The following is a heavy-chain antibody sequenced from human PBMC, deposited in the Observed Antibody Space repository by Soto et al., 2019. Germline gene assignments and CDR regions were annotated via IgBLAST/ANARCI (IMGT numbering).Heavy chain of an antibody. CDR2: VIPIIGEG. D-gene: IGHD1-1*01. V-gene: IGHV1-69*02. CDR3: ARPAVNDLDADSSAFDI. Sequence: QVQLVQSGAEVKEPGSSVKVSCKVSGGTFSSQTINWVRQVPGQGLEWMGSVIPIIGEGKYAQSFLGRVTMTADRPTSTAYRGLSSLRSEDTAVYYGARPAVNDLDADSSAFDIWGQGTMVTVSS. CDR1: GGTFSSQT. J-gene: IGHJ3*02.